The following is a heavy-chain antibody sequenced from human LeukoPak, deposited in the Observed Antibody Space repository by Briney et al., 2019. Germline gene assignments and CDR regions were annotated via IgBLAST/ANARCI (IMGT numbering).Heavy chain of an antibody. CDR1: GGSITTSSYY. CDR3: ANTGSYSIY. D-gene: IGHD1-1*01. J-gene: IGHJ4*02. CDR2: IFYSGTT. V-gene: IGHV4-39*07. Sequence: PSETLSLTCTVSGGSITTSSYYWGWIRQPPGKGLEWIGNIFYSGTTYYSPSLKTRVTISLDTSKNQFSLKLSSVTAADTAVYYCANTGSYSIYWGQGTLVTVSS.